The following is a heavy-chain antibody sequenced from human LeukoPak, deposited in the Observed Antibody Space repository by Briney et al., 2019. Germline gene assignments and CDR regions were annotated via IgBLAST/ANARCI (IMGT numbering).Heavy chain of an antibody. D-gene: IGHD3-22*01. CDR2: ISGSGGTT. CDR1: GFPFSSHA. V-gene: IGHV3-23*01. Sequence: GGSLRLSCAASGFPFSSHAMTWVRQSPGKGLECLSVISGSGGTTYYADSVKGRFTISRDNSKNTLYLQMNSLRAEDTAVYYCAKAIRSRNYYDSSGYYPGDYWGQGTLVTVSS. J-gene: IGHJ4*02. CDR3: AKAIRSRNYYDSSGYYPGDY.